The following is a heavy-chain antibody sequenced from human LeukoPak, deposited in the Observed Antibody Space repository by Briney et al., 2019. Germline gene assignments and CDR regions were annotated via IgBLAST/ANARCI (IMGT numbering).Heavy chain of an antibody. CDR3: GRQGYTASYYFVGY. Sequence: SETLSLTCTVSGGSINSYYWCWVRQPAGKGLEWIGRIYTTVTTNYSPSLQSRLTMSLDTSKNQFSLKLRSVTAADTAVYYWGRQGYTASYYFVGYWSQGTLVTVSS. V-gene: IGHV4-4*07. CDR1: GGSINSYY. J-gene: IGHJ4*02. D-gene: IGHD3-10*01. CDR2: IYTTVTT.